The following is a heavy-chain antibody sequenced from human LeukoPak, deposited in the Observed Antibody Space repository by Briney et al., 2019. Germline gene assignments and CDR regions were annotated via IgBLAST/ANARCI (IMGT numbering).Heavy chain of an antibody. V-gene: IGHV3-72*01. CDR3: ARDVGTCGNTAFHI. CDR2: SRNKGNSYTT. J-gene: IGHJ3*02. CDR1: GLTLSDHS. D-gene: IGHD4-23*01. Sequence: GGSLRLSCAASGLTLSDHSIDWVRQAPGKGLEWVGRSRNKGNSYTTEYAASVKGRFTISRDDSKKSLFLQKTSLQTEDTAVYHCARDVGTCGNTAFHIWGQGTMLTDPS.